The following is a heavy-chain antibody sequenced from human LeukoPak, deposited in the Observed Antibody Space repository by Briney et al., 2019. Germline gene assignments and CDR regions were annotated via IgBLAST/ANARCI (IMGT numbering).Heavy chain of an antibody. CDR3: ARESYGDNFYYYYYMDV. CDR2: ISSSGSTI. J-gene: IGHJ6*03. V-gene: IGHV3-11*01. Sequence: GGSLRLSCAASGFTFSDYYMSWIRQAPGKGLEWVSYISSSGSTIYYADSVKGRFTISRDNAKNSLYLQMNSLRAEDTAVYYCARESYGDNFYYYYYMDVWGKGTTVTISS. D-gene: IGHD4-17*01. CDR1: GFTFSDYY.